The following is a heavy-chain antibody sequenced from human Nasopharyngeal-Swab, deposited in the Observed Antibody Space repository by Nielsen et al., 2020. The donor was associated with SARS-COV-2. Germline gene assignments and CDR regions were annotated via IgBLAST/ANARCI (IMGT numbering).Heavy chain of an antibody. Sequence: GGSLRLSCAASRFTFSSYSMNWVRQAPGKGLEWVSSISSSSSYIYYADSVKGRFTISRDNAKNSLYLQMNSLRAEDTAVYYCAKDSCTNGVCYYDYWGQGTLVTVSS. J-gene: IGHJ4*02. D-gene: IGHD2-8*01. CDR1: RFTFSSYS. CDR2: ISSSSSYI. V-gene: IGHV3-21*01. CDR3: AKDSCTNGVCYYDY.